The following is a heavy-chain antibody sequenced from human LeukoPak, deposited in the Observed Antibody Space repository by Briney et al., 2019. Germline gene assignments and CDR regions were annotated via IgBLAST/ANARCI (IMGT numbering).Heavy chain of an antibody. CDR1: GDSLTSSTNY. J-gene: IGHJ4*02. Sequence: LETLPLSCTVSGDSLTSSTNYWGWIRQPPGNRLEWIGSIYYNGSPHYNPSLKSRVTISIDKSKNQFSLRLTSVTAADTARYFCVKDKEDQRVFDYWGQGKLVTVSS. CDR3: VKDKEDQRVFDY. CDR2: IYYNGSP. V-gene: IGHV4-39*07. D-gene: IGHD6-25*01.